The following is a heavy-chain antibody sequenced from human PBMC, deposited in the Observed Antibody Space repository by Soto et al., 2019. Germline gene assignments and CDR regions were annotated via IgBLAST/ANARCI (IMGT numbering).Heavy chain of an antibody. CDR1: GGSLSGYY. Sequence: QVQLQQWGAGLLKPSETLSLNCAVTGGSLSGYYWSWIRQPPGKGLEWIGEVKDGGHTNYSPSLRGRVTISSDTSINPFSLRLTSVTAADTGVYYCARGQEGVVATHWDQGSLVTVSS. CDR3: ARGQEGVVATH. CDR2: VKDGGHT. V-gene: IGHV4-34*01. D-gene: IGHD5-12*01. J-gene: IGHJ4*02.